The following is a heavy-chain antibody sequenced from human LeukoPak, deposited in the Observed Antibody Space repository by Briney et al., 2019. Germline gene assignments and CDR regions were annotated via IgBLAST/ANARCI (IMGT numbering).Heavy chain of an antibody. CDR1: GITFSSYA. CDR3: VVVTGSW. Sequence: GGSLRLSCAASGITFSSYAMSWVRQAPGKGLEWVSAITDSGGRTYYADSVKGRFTISRDNSKNTLYLQMNSLRAEDTAVYYCVVVTGSWWGQGTLVTVSS. CDR2: ITDSGGRT. D-gene: IGHD2-21*02. V-gene: IGHV3-23*01. J-gene: IGHJ4*02.